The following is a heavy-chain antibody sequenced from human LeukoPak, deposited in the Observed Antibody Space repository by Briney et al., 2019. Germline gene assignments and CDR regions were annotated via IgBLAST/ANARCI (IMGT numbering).Heavy chain of an antibody. Sequence: GGSLRLSCAASGFTFKNYRMNWVRQAPGKGLEWMANIKQDGSEEYYVDSVKGRFTISRDNAKNSLYLQMNSLRAEDTAVYYCARGRQWLTKGYFDYWGQGTLVTVSS. CDR2: IKQDGSEE. CDR3: ARGRQWLTKGYFDY. CDR1: GFTFKNYR. J-gene: IGHJ4*02. V-gene: IGHV3-7*03. D-gene: IGHD6-19*01.